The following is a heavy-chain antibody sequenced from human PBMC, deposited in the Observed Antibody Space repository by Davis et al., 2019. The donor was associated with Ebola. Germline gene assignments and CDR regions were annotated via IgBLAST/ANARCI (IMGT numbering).Heavy chain of an antibody. J-gene: IGHJ6*02. CDR1: GYGFTNNW. CDR2: IDTSDSHT. D-gene: IGHD2-15*01. CDR3: TRASVTASFYYYGMDV. Sequence: GESLKISCTGSGYGFTNNWITWVRQMPGKGLEWMGRIDTSDSHTNYSPTFQGHVTISADKSINTAFLHWSSLKASDTAIYYCTRASVTASFYYYGMDVWGQGTTVTVSS. V-gene: IGHV5-10-1*01.